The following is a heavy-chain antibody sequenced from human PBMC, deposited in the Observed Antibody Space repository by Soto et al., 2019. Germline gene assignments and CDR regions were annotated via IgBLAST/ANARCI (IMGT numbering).Heavy chain of an antibody. CDR3: AKPPTTETTYNWYLDL. CDR2: IGAADDP. J-gene: IGHJ2*01. CDR1: GFFFNNYD. D-gene: IGHD4-17*01. V-gene: IGHV3-13*05. Sequence: QLVESGGGLTQAGGSLRLSCVGSGFFFNNYDMHWVRQVRGKGLEWVSAIGAADDPYYSVSVKGRFIVSRDNSKNTLYLQMNSLRAEDTAVYYCAKPPTTETTYNWYLDLWGRGTLVTVSS.